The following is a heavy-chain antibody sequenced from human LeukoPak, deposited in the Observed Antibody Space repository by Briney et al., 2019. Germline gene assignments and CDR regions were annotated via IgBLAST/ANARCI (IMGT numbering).Heavy chain of an antibody. V-gene: IGHV1-69*13. J-gene: IGHJ5*02. D-gene: IGHD3-22*01. CDR1: GGTFSSYA. CDR3: ARELRTLYYYDSSGYSSSRPGGSFDP. Sequence: ASVKVSCKASGGTFSSYAISWVRQAPGQGLEWMGGIIPIFGTANYAQKFQGRVTITADESTSTAYMELSSLGSEDTAVYYCARELRTLYYYDSSGYSSSRPGGSFDPWGQGTLVTVSS. CDR2: IIPIFGTA.